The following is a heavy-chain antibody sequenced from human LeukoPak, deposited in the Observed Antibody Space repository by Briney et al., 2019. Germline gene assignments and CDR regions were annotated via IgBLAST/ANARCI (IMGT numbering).Heavy chain of an antibody. Sequence: PSETLSLTCTVSGGSISSSSYYWGWLRQPPGKGLEWIGSIYYSGSTYYNPSLKSRVTISVDTTKNQFSLKLSPVTAADTAVYYCARGSNSSSFGYYYYYYMDVWGKGTTVTVSS. CDR3: ARGSNSSSFGYYYYYYMDV. CDR1: GGSISSSSYY. V-gene: IGHV4-39*07. D-gene: IGHD6-6*01. J-gene: IGHJ6*03. CDR2: IYYSGST.